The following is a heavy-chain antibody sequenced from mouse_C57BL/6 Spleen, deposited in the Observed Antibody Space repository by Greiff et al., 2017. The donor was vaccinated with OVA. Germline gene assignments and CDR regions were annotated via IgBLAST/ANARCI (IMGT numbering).Heavy chain of an antibody. D-gene: IGHD1-1*01. CDR1: GYSFTDYN. Sequence: EVKLMESGPELVKPGASVKISCKASGYSFTDYNMNWVKQSNGKSLEWIGVINPNYGTTSYNQKFKGKATLTVDQSSSTAYMQLNSLTSEDSAVYYCARGDGITTGWYFDVWGTGTTVTVSS. J-gene: IGHJ1*03. CDR2: INPNYGTT. V-gene: IGHV1-39*01. CDR3: ARGDGITTGWYFDV.